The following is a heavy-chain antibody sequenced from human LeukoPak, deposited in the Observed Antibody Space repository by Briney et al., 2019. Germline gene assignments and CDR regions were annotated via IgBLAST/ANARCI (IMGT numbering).Heavy chain of an antibody. Sequence: GGSLRLSCAASGFPCSGYGMHWVRQAPDKGLEWVAVISYDGSNKYYADSVKGRFTISRDNSKNTLYLQMNSLRAEDTAVYYCAKAYDFWSGYYVDWGQGTLVTVSS. CDR3: AKAYDFWSGYYVD. D-gene: IGHD3-3*01. V-gene: IGHV3-30*18. J-gene: IGHJ4*02. CDR2: ISYDGSNK. CDR1: GFPCSGYG.